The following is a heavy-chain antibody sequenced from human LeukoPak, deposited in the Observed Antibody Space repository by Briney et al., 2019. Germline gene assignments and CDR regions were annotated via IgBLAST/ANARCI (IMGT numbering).Heavy chain of an antibody. J-gene: IGHJ5*02. D-gene: IGHD2-15*01. CDR2: ISDDGST. Sequence: SDTLSLTCAVYGGSFSGYYWSWIRQPPGKGLEWIGEISDDGSTRYNPSLKSRVTISGDTSKNQFSLKLSSVTAADTAVYYCVRAETVAFASVRVLLDPWGRGTLVTVSS. CDR1: GGSFSGYY. CDR3: VRAETVAFASVRVLLDP. V-gene: IGHV4-34*01.